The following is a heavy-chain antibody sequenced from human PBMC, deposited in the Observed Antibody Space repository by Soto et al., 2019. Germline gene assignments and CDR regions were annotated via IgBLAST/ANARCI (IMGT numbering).Heavy chain of an antibody. D-gene: IGHD5-18*01. V-gene: IGHV1-69*02. Sequence: QVQLVQSGAEVKKPGSSVKVSCKASGGTFSSYTISWVRQAPGQGLEWMGRIIPILGIANYAQKFQGRVTITADKSTSTAYMELSSLRTEDTAVYYCETQSLDTAMVKNGIDVWGQGTTVTVSS. CDR3: ETQSLDTAMVKNGIDV. CDR1: GGTFSSYT. CDR2: IIPILGIA. J-gene: IGHJ6*02.